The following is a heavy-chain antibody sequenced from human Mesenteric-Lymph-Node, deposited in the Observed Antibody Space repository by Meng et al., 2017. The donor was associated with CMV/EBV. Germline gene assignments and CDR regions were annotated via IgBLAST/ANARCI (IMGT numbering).Heavy chain of an antibody. V-gene: IGHV6-1*01. J-gene: IGHJ4*02. CDR1: WAVVSGNSAA. D-gene: IGHD4-11*01. CDR2: TYYRSKWYD. Sequence: IYWAVVSGNSAAWSWIRRSPSRGLEWVGRTYYRSKWYDDYEASVISRITINPNTSKNQFSLQLNSVTPEDSAVYYCAGGGPYRGADYWGQGALVTVSS. CDR3: AGGGPYRGADY.